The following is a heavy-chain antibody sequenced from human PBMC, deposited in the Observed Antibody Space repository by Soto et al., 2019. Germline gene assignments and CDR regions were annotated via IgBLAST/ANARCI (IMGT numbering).Heavy chain of an antibody. CDR3: AKEYSSSSWFDY. J-gene: IGHJ4*02. CDR2: VSSDGGNK. V-gene: IGHV3-30-3*01. D-gene: IGHD6-6*01. Sequence: QVQLVESGGGVVHPGGSRRLSGAASGLSFSSYAWHGVRQAPGKGLEWVAVVSSDGGNKYYADSVKGRFTISRDNSKNTLYLHMNSLRAEDTAVYYCAKEYSSSSWFDYWGQGTLVPVSS. CDR1: GLSFSSYA.